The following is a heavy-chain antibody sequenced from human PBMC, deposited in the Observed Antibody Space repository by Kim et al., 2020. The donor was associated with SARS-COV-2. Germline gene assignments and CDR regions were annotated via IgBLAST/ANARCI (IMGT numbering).Heavy chain of an antibody. J-gene: IGHJ2*01. Sequence: SETLSLTYTVSGGSISSYYWSWIRQPPGKGLEWIGYIYYSGSTNYNPSLKSRVTISVDTSKNQFSLKLSSVTAADTAVYYCARAESGIVGATMYFDLWGRGTLVTVSS. CDR2: IYYSGST. CDR3: ARAESGIVGATMYFDL. D-gene: IGHD1-26*01. CDR1: GGSISSYY. V-gene: IGHV4-59*01.